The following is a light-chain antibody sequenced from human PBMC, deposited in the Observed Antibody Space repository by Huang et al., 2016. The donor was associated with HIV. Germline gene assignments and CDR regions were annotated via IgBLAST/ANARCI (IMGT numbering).Light chain of an antibody. Sequence: DIQMTQSPSSLSASVGDRVTITCRASQSISNNLNWYQQKPGKAPKLLIYAASNLQPGFSLRFSGDGSGTNFTLTISALQPEDFATYYCQQSYTTPRVTFGPGTKVHI. CDR3: QQSYTTPRVT. V-gene: IGKV1-39*01. CDR1: QSISNN. J-gene: IGKJ3*01. CDR2: AAS.